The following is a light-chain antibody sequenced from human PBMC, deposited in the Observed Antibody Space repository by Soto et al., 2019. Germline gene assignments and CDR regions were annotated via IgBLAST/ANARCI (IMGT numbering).Light chain of an antibody. CDR2: AAS. CDR1: QSISSY. J-gene: IGKJ1*01. V-gene: IGKV1-39*01. Sequence: DIQMTQSPSSLSASVGDRVTITCRASQSISSYLNWYQQKPGKAPKLLIYAASSLQSGVPSRFSGSGSGTDFTLTISGLQPEDCATYYCQPSYCTLGTFGQGTKVESK. CDR3: QPSYCTLGT.